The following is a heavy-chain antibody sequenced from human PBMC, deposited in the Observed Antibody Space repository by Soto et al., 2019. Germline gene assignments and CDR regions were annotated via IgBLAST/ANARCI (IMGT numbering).Heavy chain of an antibody. Sequence: SETLSLTCTVSGGSISSGGYYWSWIRQHPGKGLEWIGYIYYSGSTYYNPSLKSRVTISVETSKNQFSLKLSSVTAADTAVYYCARVVQKDTIGYCSGGSCPHFDYWGQGTLVTVSS. D-gene: IGHD2-15*01. CDR1: GGSISSGGYY. CDR3: ARVVQKDTIGYCSGGSCPHFDY. CDR2: IYYSGST. J-gene: IGHJ4*02. V-gene: IGHV4-31*03.